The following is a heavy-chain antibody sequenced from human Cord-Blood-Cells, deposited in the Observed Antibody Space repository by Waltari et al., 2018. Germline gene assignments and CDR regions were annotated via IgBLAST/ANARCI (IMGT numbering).Heavy chain of an antibody. Sequence: QVQLVEPGGGVVKLGRSLRLSGAPSGFTFSSDPIHGVRQAPGKGLEWVAVISYDGSNKYYADSVKGRFTISRDNSKNTLYLQMNSLRAEDTAVYYCSGELLNWFDPWGQGTLVTVSS. D-gene: IGHD1-26*01. CDR2: ISYDGSNK. V-gene: IGHV3-30-3*01. CDR1: GFTFSSDP. J-gene: IGHJ5*02. CDR3: SGELLNWFDP.